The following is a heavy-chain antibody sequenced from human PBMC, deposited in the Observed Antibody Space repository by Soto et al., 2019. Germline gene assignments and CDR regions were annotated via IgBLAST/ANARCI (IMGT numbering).Heavy chain of an antibody. D-gene: IGHD3-22*01. CDR2: IYYSGST. CDR1: GGSISSGGYY. V-gene: IGHV4-31*03. Sequence: PSETLSLTCTVSGGSISSGGYYWSWIRQHPGKGLEWIGYIYYSGSTYYNPSLKSRVTISVDTSKNQFSLKLSSVTAADTAVYYCARAQRNYDSSGYYYNWFDPWGQGTLVTSPQ. CDR3: ARAQRNYDSSGYYYNWFDP. J-gene: IGHJ5*02.